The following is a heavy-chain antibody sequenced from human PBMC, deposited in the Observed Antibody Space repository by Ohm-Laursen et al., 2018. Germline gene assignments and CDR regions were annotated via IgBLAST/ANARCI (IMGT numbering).Heavy chain of an antibody. V-gene: IGHV4-59*01. Sequence: GTLSLTCTVSGGSISNYYWSWIRQPPGKGLEWIGYIYYTGSTSYNPSLKSRVTISVDTSKNQFSLKLTSVSAADTAVYYCARATGGASKPSHWGQGTLVTVSS. D-gene: IGHD3-10*01. CDR2: IYYTGST. CDR1: GGSISNYY. CDR3: ARATGGASKPSH. J-gene: IGHJ4*02.